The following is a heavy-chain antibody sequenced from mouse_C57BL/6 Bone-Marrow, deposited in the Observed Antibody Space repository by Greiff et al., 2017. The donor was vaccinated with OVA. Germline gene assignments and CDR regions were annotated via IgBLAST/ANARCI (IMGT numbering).Heavy chain of an antibody. V-gene: IGHV1-59*01. CDR2: IDPSDSYT. J-gene: IGHJ2*01. Sequence: QVQLQQPGAELVRPGTSVKLSCKASGYTFTSYWMHWVKQRPGQGLEWIGVIDPSDSYTNYNQKFKGKATLTVDTSSSTAYMQLSSLTSEDSAVYYCAVLFITTVVADYWGQGTTLTVSS. CDR1: GYTFTSYW. D-gene: IGHD1-1*01. CDR3: AVLFITTVVADY.